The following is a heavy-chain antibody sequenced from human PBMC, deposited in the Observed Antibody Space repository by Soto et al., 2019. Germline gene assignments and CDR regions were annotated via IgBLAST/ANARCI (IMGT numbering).Heavy chain of an antibody. CDR2: INAGNGNT. Sequence: ASVKVSCKASGYTFTSYAMHWVRQAPGQRLEWMGWINAGNGNTKYSQKFQGRVTITRDTSASTAYMELSSLRSEDTAVYYCARDLKDTAMGNDDWGQGTLVTVSS. CDR3: ARDLKDTAMGNDD. D-gene: IGHD5-18*01. J-gene: IGHJ4*02. CDR1: GYTFTSYA. V-gene: IGHV1-3*01.